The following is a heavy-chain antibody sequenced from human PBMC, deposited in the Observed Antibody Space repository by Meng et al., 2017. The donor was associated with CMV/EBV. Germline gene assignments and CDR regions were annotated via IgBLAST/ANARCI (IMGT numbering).Heavy chain of an antibody. CDR2: IYSGGST. Sequence: LSCAASGFPVSSNYMSWVRQAPGKGLEWVSVIYSGGSTYYADSVKGRFTISRDNSKNTLYLQMNSLRAEDTAVYYCARDRAAGDFDYWGQGTLVTVSS. V-gene: IGHV3-53*01. CDR3: ARDRAAGDFDY. D-gene: IGHD6-13*01. CDR1: GFPVSSNY. J-gene: IGHJ4*02.